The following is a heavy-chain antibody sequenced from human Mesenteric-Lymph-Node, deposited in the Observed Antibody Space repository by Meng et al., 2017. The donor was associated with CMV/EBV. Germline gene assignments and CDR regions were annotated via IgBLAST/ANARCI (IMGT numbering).Heavy chain of an antibody. D-gene: IGHD3-22*01. CDR2: IYYSGST. V-gene: IGHV4-39*07. CDR3: ARDGDYYDSSGYNPFDY. Sequence: QLQLQESGPGLVKPSETLSFTCPVSGGSISSSSYYWGWIRQPPGKGLEWIGSIYYSGSTYYNPSLKSRVTISVDTSKNQFSLKLSSVTAADTAVYYCARDGDYYDSSGYNPFDYWGQGTLVTVSS. J-gene: IGHJ4*02. CDR1: GGSISSSSYY.